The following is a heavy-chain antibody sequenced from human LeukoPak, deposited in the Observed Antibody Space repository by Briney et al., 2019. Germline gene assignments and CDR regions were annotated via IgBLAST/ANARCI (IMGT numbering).Heavy chain of an antibody. V-gene: IGHV3-49*04. J-gene: IGHJ3*02. D-gene: IGHD5-18*01. Sequence: PGGSLRLSCTASGFTFCDYAMSWVSQAPGKGLEWVGFIRSKAYGWTTEYAASVKGRFTISRDYSKSIAYLQMNSLKTEDTAVYYCTRLSMVRAFDIWGQGTMVTVSS. CDR1: GFTFCDYA. CDR2: IRSKAYGWTT. CDR3: TRLSMVRAFDI.